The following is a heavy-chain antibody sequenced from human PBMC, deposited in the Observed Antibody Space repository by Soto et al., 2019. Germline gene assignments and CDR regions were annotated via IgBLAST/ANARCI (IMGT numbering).Heavy chain of an antibody. V-gene: IGHV3-23*01. D-gene: IGHD6-19*01. J-gene: IGHJ4*02. CDR2: IGSRGDST. CDR3: TKNLIYGYNSGRPFDS. Sequence: EVQLLESGGGLVQPGGSLRLSCAATGFTFSSFAMSWVRQAPGKGLEWVSAIGSRGDSTYYPDSVKGRFTISRDNSKNTLYLQMNSLRAEDTAVYYCTKNLIYGYNSGRPFDSWGQGNLVTVSS. CDR1: GFTFSSFA.